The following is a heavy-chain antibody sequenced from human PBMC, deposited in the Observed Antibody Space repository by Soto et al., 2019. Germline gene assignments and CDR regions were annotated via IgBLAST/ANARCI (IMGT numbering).Heavy chain of an antibody. J-gene: IGHJ6*02. Sequence: PSETLSLTCAVSGASISSDNRWTWVRQPPGEGLEWIGEISQSGTTKYNPSLASRVTISVDKSKNQFSLRLTSMTAADTAVYYCAKKVPAALSLYYFLGLDVWRQGTTVTVSS. V-gene: IGHV4-4*02. D-gene: IGHD2-15*01. CDR3: AKKVPAALSLYYFLGLDV. CDR2: ISQSGTT. CDR1: GASISSDNR.